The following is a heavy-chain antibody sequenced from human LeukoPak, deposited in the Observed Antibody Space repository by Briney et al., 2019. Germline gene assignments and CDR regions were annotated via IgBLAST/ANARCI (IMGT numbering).Heavy chain of an antibody. V-gene: IGHV3-66*01. Sequence: GGSLRLSCAASGFTVSSNYMTWVRQAPGKGLEWVSVIYSGGSTYYADSVKGRFTISRDNSKNTLYLQMNSLRAEDTAVYYCARIVAGGAFDIWGQGTMVTVPS. CDR3: ARIVAGGAFDI. CDR2: IYSGGST. CDR1: GFTVSSNY. J-gene: IGHJ3*02. D-gene: IGHD1-26*01.